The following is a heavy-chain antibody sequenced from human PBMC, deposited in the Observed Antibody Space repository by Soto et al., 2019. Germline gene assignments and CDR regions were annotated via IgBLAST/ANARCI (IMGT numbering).Heavy chain of an antibody. D-gene: IGHD3-22*01. Sequence: GGSLRLSCAASGFTFSNAWMSWVRQAPGKGLEWVGRIKSKTDGGTTDYAAPVKGRFTISRDDSKNTLYLQMNSLKTEDTAVYYCTTDYPPYRRYYYDSSGYYGYYGMDVWGQGTTVTVSS. CDR3: TTDYPPYRRYYYDSSGYYGYYGMDV. CDR1: GFTFSNAW. CDR2: IKSKTDGGTT. V-gene: IGHV3-15*01. J-gene: IGHJ6*02.